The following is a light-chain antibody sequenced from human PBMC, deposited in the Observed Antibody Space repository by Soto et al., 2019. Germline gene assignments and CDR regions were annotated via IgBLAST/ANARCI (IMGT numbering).Light chain of an antibody. Sequence: DIQMTQSPSTLSASVGDRVTITCRASQSISTLLAWYQQKPGKAPKLLIYDASSLESGVPSRFSGSESGTEFTLTISSLQPDDFATYYCQQYKSYPWTFGQGTTVEVK. CDR1: QSISTL. CDR2: DAS. V-gene: IGKV1-5*01. CDR3: QQYKSYPWT. J-gene: IGKJ1*01.